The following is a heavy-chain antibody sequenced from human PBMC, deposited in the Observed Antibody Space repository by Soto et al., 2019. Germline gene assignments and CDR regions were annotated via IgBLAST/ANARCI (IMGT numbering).Heavy chain of an antibody. CDR3: AKDSSGAARPGSYLLDY. J-gene: IGHJ4*02. CDR1: GFTFSSYG. D-gene: IGHD6-6*01. CDR2: IWYDGSNK. V-gene: IGHV3-33*06. Sequence: PGGSLRLSCAASGFTFSSYGMHWVRQAPGKGLEWVAVIWYDGSNKYYADSVKGRFTISRDNSKNTLYLQMNSLRAEDTAVYYCAKDSSGAARPGSYLLDYWGQGTLVTVSS.